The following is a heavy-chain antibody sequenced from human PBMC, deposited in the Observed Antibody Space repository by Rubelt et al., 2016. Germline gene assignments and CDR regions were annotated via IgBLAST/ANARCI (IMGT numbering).Heavy chain of an antibody. CDR3: ARVMITFGGVIEVGWFDP. Sequence: QVQLVQSGAEVKKPGASVKVSCKASGYTFTSYGISWVRQAPGQGLEWMGWISAYNGNTNYAQKRQGRVTMPTGTSTSTAYMGLRSLRSDDTAVYYCARVMITFGGVIEVGWFDPWGQGTLVTVSS. V-gene: IGHV1-18*01. CDR1: GYTFTSYG. CDR2: ISAYNGNT. J-gene: IGHJ5*02. D-gene: IGHD3-16*02.